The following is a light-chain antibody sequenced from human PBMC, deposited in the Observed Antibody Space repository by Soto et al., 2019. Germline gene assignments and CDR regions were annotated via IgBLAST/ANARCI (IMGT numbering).Light chain of an antibody. V-gene: IGKV3-11*01. Sequence: EIVLTQSPGTLSLSPVERATLSFRAIQSVSNNYLAWYQQKPGQAPRLLIYDASNRATGIPARFSGSGSGTDFTLTISSLEPEDFAVYYCQQRSNWPPITFGQGTRLEIK. CDR1: QSVSNNY. CDR3: QQRSNWPPIT. J-gene: IGKJ5*01. CDR2: DAS.